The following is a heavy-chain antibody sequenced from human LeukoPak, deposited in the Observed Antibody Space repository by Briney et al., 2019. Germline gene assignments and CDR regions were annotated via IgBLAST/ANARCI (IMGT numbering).Heavy chain of an antibody. CDR1: GYTVTELS. V-gene: IGHV1-24*01. Sequence: ASVKVSCKVSGYTVTELSMHWVRQSPGKGLEWMGGFHPEDGETIYAQKFQGRVTMTEDTSTDTAYMELRSLRSEDTAMYYCARDRRWRPRESPFFDYWGQGTLVTVSS. J-gene: IGHJ4*02. D-gene: IGHD5-24*01. CDR3: ARDRRWRPRESPFFDY. CDR2: FHPEDGET.